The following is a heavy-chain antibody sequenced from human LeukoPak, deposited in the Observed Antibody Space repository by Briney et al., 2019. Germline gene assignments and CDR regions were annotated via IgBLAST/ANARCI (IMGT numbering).Heavy chain of an antibody. V-gene: IGHV4-34*01. CDR1: GGSFSGYY. Sequence: SETLSLTCAVYGGSFSGYYWSWIRQPPGKGLEWIGEINHSGSTNYNPSLKSRVTISVDTSKNQFSLKLSSVTAADTAVYYCARDAPSVVTAFYGMDVWGQGTTVTVSS. D-gene: IGHD2-21*02. CDR2: INHSGST. CDR3: ARDAPSVVTAFYGMDV. J-gene: IGHJ6*02.